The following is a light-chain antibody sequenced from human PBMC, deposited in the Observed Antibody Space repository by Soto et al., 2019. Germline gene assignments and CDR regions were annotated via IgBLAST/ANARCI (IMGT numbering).Light chain of an antibody. V-gene: IGKV1-39*01. CDR2: AAS. Sequence: DIQMTQSPSSLSASVGDRVTITCRASQSISSYLNWYQQKPGKAPKLLIYAASSLQSGVPSRFSGRGSGTDFTLTLISLQPEDVATFYCQRSYSTPTFGQGTKLAIK. J-gene: IGKJ2*01. CDR1: QSISSY. CDR3: QRSYSTPT.